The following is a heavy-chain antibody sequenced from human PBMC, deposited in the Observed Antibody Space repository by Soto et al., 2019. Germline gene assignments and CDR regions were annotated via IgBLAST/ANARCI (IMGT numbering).Heavy chain of an antibody. CDR3: ARVAPYYYYGMDV. CDR1: GFILSDCA. CDR2: IKQDGSEK. V-gene: IGHV3-7*05. J-gene: IGHJ6*02. Sequence: HPGGSLRLSCATSGFILSDCAMNWVRQAPGKGLEWVANIKQDGSEKYYVDSVKGRFTISRDNAKNSLYLQMNSLRAEDTAVYYCARVAPYYYYGMDVWGQGTTVTVSS. D-gene: IGHD5-12*01.